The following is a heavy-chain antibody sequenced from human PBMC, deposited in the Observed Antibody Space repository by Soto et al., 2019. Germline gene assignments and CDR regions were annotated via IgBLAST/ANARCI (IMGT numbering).Heavy chain of an antibody. CDR1: GYTFTSYA. Sequence: ASVKVSCKASGYTFTSYAMHWVRQAPGQSLEWVGWINAGNGDTKYSQRFQGRVTITRDTSASTAYMELSSLRSEDTAVYYCARVPRYSYDIVAVPAVMFDDWFDPWGQGTLVTVSS. CDR2: INAGNGDT. V-gene: IGHV1-3*01. J-gene: IGHJ5*02. CDR3: ARVPRYSYDIVAVPAVMFDDWFDP. D-gene: IGHD2-2*01.